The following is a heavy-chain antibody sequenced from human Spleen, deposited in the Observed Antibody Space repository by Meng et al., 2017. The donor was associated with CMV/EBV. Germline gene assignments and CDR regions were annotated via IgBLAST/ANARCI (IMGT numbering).Heavy chain of an antibody. CDR2: ISSSSSYI. CDR1: GFTFSSYS. Sequence: GGSLRLSCAASGFTFSSYSMNWVRQAPGKGLEWVSSISSSSSYIYYADSVKGRFTTSRDNAKDSLYLQMNSLRAEDTAVYYCARDSTVTIFDPWGQGTLVTVSS. D-gene: IGHD4-11*01. J-gene: IGHJ5*02. V-gene: IGHV3-21*01. CDR3: ARDSTVTIFDP.